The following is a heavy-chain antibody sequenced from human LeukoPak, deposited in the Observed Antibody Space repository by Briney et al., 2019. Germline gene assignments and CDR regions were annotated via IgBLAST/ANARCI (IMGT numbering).Heavy chain of an antibody. CDR1: GGSISSSYY. CDR2: IYHSGST. Sequence: SETLSLTCTVSGGSISSSYYWGWIRQPLGKGLEWIGNIYHSGSTYYNPSLKSRVTISVDTSKNQFSLKLSSVTAADTAVYYCARQDGSGSYYKMRLDYWGQGTLVTVSS. D-gene: IGHD3-10*01. V-gene: IGHV4-39*01. J-gene: IGHJ4*02. CDR3: ARQDGSGSYYKMRLDY.